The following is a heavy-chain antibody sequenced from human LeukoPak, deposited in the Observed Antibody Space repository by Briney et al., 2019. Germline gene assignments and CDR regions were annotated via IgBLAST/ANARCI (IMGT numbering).Heavy chain of an antibody. D-gene: IGHD3-22*01. V-gene: IGHV4-59*01. Sequence: SESLSLACTVSGGSISSSFWGWIRQPPGRGLGWIGYFYYSGSTNYNPSRKSRVTISVDTSKSQFSLKLSTVTAADTAVYYCARGYYPHLAFYIWGQGTMVTVSS. CDR2: FYYSGST. CDR3: ARGYYPHLAFYI. CDR1: GGSISSSF. J-gene: IGHJ3*02.